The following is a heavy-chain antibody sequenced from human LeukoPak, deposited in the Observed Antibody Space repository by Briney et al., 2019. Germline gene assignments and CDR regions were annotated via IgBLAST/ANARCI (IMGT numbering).Heavy chain of an antibody. Sequence: SETLSLTCTVSGGSISSSSYYWGWIRQPPGKGLEWIGSIYYSGSTNYNPSLKSRVTISVDTSKNQFSLKLSSVTAADTAVYYCARTRESGIAARRPLFDYWGQGTLVTVSS. J-gene: IGHJ4*02. CDR2: IYYSGST. V-gene: IGHV4-39*07. CDR1: GGSISSSSYY. CDR3: ARTRESGIAARRPLFDY. D-gene: IGHD6-6*01.